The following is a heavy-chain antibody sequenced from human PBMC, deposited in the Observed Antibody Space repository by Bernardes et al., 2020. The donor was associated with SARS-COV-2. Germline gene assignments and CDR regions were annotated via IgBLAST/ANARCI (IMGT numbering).Heavy chain of an antibody. V-gene: IGHV1-18*01. CDR3: ARGSPPIAAAGILELSWYGYYGMDV. J-gene: IGHJ6*02. Sequence: ASVKVSCKASGYTFTSYGISWVRQAPGQGLEWMGWISAYNGNTNYAQKLQGRVTMTTDTSTSTAYMELRSLRSDDTAVYYCARGSPPIAAAGILELSWYGYYGMDVWGQGTTVTVSS. CDR2: ISAYNGNT. CDR1: GYTFTSYG. D-gene: IGHD6-13*01.